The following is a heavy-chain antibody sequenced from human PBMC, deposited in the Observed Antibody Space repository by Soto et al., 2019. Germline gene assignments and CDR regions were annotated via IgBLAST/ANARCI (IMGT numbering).Heavy chain of an antibody. V-gene: IGHV3-7*01. CDR2: IKEDGSEK. J-gene: IGHJ4*02. D-gene: IGHD2-15*01. CDR1: GFTLSYYW. CDR3: ARDCSGGSCQY. Sequence: EVQLMESGGGFVQPGGSLRLSCAASGFTLSYYWMSWVRQAPGKGLEWVANIKEDGSEKYYVDSVKGRFTISRDNAQNSVFLQMNSLRVEDTAIYYCARDCSGGSCQYWGQGTLVTVSS.